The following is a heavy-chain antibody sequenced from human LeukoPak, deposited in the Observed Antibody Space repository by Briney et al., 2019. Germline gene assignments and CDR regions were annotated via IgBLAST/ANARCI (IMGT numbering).Heavy chain of an antibody. CDR1: GFTFSSYA. Sequence: GSLRLSCAASGFTFSSYAMSWIRQPPGKGLEWIGEINHSGSTNYNPSLKSRVTISVDTSKNQFSLKLSSVTAADTAVYYCARGLGLGIAVAGTRGYFDYWGQGTLVTVSS. V-gene: IGHV4-34*01. CDR2: INHSGST. CDR3: ARGLGLGIAVAGTRGYFDY. D-gene: IGHD6-19*01. J-gene: IGHJ4*02.